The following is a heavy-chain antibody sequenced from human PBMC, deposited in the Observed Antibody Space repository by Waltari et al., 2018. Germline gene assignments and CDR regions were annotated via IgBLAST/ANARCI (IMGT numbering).Heavy chain of an antibody. CDR1: GGSFSGYY. Sequence: QVQLQQWGAGLLKPSETLSLTCAVYGGSFSGYYWSWIRQPPGKGLEWMGESNHSGSTNYNPSLKSRVTISVDTSKNQFSLKLSSVTAADTAVYYCARAWISLILGATSAFDIWGQGTMVTVS. CDR2: SNHSGST. J-gene: IGHJ3*02. V-gene: IGHV4-34*01. CDR3: ARAWISLILGATSAFDI. D-gene: IGHD1-26*01.